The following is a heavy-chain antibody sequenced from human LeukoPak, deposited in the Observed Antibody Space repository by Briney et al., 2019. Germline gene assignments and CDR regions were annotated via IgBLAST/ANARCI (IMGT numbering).Heavy chain of an antibody. CDR2: INHSGST. Sequence: SETLSLTCAVYGGSFSGYYWSWIRQPPGKGLEWIGEINHSGSTNYNPSLKSRVNISVDTSKNQFSLKLSSVTAADTAVYYCARDYGSGSYIGARTYNWFDPWGQGTLVTVSS. V-gene: IGHV4-34*01. CDR1: GGSFSGYY. D-gene: IGHD3-10*01. CDR3: ARDYGSGSYIGARTYNWFDP. J-gene: IGHJ5*02.